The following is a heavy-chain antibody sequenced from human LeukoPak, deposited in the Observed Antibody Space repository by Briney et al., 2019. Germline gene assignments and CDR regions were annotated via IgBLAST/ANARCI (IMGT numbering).Heavy chain of an antibody. V-gene: IGHV1-18*01. CDR1: GYTLTSYG. Sequence: ASVKVSCKASGYTLTSYGISWVRQAPGQGLEWMGWISAYNGNTNYAQKPQGRVTMTTDTSTSTAYMELRSPRCDNTAVYYCARGGHYDFWSGTYYYGMDVWGQGTTVTVSS. CDR2: ISAYNGNT. D-gene: IGHD3-3*01. J-gene: IGHJ6*02. CDR3: ARGGHYDFWSGTYYYGMDV.